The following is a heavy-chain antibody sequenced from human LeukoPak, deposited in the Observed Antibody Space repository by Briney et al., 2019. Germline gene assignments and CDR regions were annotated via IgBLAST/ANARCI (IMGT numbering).Heavy chain of an antibody. D-gene: IGHD4-17*01. V-gene: IGHV1-18*01. CDR3: ARDLHYGDYEDY. CDR1: GYTFTSYG. J-gene: IGHJ4*02. Sequence: ASVKVSCKASGYTFTSYGISWVRQAPGQGLEWMGWISAYYGNTNYAQKLQGRVTMTTDTSTSTAYMELRSLRSDDTAVYYCARDLHYGDYEDYWGQGTLVTVSS. CDR2: ISAYYGNT.